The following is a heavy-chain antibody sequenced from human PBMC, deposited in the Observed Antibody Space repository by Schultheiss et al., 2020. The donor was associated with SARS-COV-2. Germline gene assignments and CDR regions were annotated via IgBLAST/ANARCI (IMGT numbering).Heavy chain of an antibody. D-gene: IGHD6-19*01. CDR3: AGGGRGWVKDAFDI. J-gene: IGHJ3*02. CDR1: GFTVSSQY. Sequence: GGSLRLSCAVSGFTVSSQYMSWLRQAPGKGLEWVSVVYSGGSTYYADSVKGRFTISRDNSKNTLYLQMNSLRAEDTAVYYCAGGGRGWVKDAFDIWGQGTMVTVSS. V-gene: IGHV3-53*01. CDR2: VYSGGST.